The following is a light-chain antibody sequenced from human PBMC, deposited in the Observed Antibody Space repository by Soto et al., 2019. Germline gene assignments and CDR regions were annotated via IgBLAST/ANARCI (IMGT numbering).Light chain of an antibody. CDR3: QQRSNSLT. J-gene: IGKJ4*01. CDR2: DAS. V-gene: IGKV3-11*01. CDR1: QSVSSY. Sequence: LVLPQSPATLSLSPGERAPLSCRASQSVSSYLAWYQQKPGQALRLLIYDASNRATGIPARFSGSGSGTDFTLTISRLEPEDFEVYYRQQRSNSLTGGRGTKGDIK.